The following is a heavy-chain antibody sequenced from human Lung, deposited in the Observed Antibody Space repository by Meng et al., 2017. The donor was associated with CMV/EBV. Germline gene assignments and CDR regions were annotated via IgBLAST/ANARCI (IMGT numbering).Heavy chain of an antibody. Sequence: ASXXVSXKASGYTFTNYYMHWVRQVPGQGLEWMGIINPSGGSTNYAQKFQGRVTMTRDTSISTAYMQLSRLRSDDTAVYYCARDRVPAAFRDYGMDVLGQGXTVSVSS. CDR1: GYTFTNYY. V-gene: IGHV1-46*01. D-gene: IGHD2-2*01. J-gene: IGHJ6*02. CDR3: ARDRVPAAFRDYGMDV. CDR2: INPSGGST.